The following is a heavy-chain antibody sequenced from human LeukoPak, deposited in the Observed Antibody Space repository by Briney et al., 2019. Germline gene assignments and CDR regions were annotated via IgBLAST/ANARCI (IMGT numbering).Heavy chain of an antibody. J-gene: IGHJ4*02. CDR3: AKVMVRGVNWVDY. Sequence: GGSLRLSCAASGFTFSSSWMNWVRQAPGKGLEWVAVISYDGSNKYYADSVKGRFTISRDNSKNTLYLQMNSLRAEDTAVYYCAKVMVRGVNWVDYWGQGTLVTVSS. D-gene: IGHD3-10*01. CDR1: GFTFSSSW. CDR2: ISYDGSNK. V-gene: IGHV3-30*18.